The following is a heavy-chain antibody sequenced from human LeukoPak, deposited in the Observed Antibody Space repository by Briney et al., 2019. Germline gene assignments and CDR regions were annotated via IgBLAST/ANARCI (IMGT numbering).Heavy chain of an antibody. V-gene: IGHV4-34*01. Sequence: GSLRLSCAASGFTFSSYWMSWIRQPPGKGLEWIGEINHSGSTNYNPSLKSRVTISVDTSKNQFSLKLSSVTAADTAVYYCARRGVRGVIIPRLNWFDPWGQGTLVTVSS. CDR1: GFTFSSYW. D-gene: IGHD3-10*01. J-gene: IGHJ5*02. CDR3: ARRGVRGVIIPRLNWFDP. CDR2: INHSGST.